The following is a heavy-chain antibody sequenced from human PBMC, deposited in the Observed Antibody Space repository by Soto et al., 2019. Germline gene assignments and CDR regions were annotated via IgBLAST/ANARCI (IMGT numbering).Heavy chain of an antibody. J-gene: IGHJ6*02. CDR2: IWYDGSNK. D-gene: IGHD3-10*01. Sequence: QVQLVESGGGVVQPGRSLRLSCAASGFTFSSYGMHWVRQAPGKGLEGVAVIWYDGSNKYYADSVKGRFTISRDNSKNTMYLQMNSLRAEDTAVYYCARDLPGGPLHYYGMDVWGQGTTVTVSS. V-gene: IGHV3-33*01. CDR3: ARDLPGGPLHYYGMDV. CDR1: GFTFSSYG.